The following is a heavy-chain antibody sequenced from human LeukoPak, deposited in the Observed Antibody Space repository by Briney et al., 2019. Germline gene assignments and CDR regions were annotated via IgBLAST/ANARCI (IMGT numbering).Heavy chain of an antibody. CDR1: GFTFTIYT. Sequence: PGGSLRLSCAASGFTFTIYTMNWVRQAPGRGLEWVSSISSTGNNIYYADSVKGRFTISRDNAKVSLYLEMNSPRAEDTAVYYCARGLRRGDYWGQGTLVTVSS. V-gene: IGHV3-21*01. CDR2: ISSTGNNI. D-gene: IGHD4-17*01. J-gene: IGHJ4*02. CDR3: ARGLRRGDY.